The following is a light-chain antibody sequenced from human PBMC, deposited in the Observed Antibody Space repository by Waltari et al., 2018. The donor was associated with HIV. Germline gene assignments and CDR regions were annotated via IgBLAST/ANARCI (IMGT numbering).Light chain of an antibody. CDR1: KLGDKY. CDR3: QAWGINSVI. V-gene: IGLV3-1*01. J-gene: IGLJ2*01. CDR2: QDT. Sequence: SYGLSQPPSVPVSPGQTASLTCFGDKLGDKYVSWYQPKTGQSPVLVVYQDTKRPSGIPDRFSGSNSGNTATLTISGTQAVDEADYYCQAWGINSVIFGGGTHLTVL.